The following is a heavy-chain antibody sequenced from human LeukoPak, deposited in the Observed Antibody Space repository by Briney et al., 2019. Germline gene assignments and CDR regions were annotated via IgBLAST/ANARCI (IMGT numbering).Heavy chain of an antibody. CDR1: GFTFSSYG. CDR2: IRYDGSNK. V-gene: IGHV3-30*02. D-gene: IGHD6-13*01. Sequence: GGSLRLSCAASGFTFSSYGMHWVRQAPGKGLEWVAFIRYDGSNKYYADSVKGRFTISRDNSKNTLYLQMNSLRAEDTAVYYCAKGGDSSSWYFPSYYFDYWGQGTLVTVSS. CDR3: AKGGDSSSWYFPSYYFDY. J-gene: IGHJ4*02.